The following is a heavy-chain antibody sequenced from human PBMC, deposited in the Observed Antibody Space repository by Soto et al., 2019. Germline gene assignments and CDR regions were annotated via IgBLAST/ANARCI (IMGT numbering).Heavy chain of an antibody. CDR3: ARGRTGTAFDY. Sequence: SETLSLTCAVYGGSFSGYYWSWIRQPPGKGLEWIGEINHSGSTNYNPSLKSRVTISVDTSKNQFSLKLSSVTAADTAVCYCARGRTGTAFDYWGQGTLVTVSS. V-gene: IGHV4-34*01. CDR2: INHSGST. CDR1: GGSFSGYY. J-gene: IGHJ4*02. D-gene: IGHD1-7*01.